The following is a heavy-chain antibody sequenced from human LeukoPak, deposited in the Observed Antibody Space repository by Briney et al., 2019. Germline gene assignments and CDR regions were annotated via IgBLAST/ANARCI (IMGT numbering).Heavy chain of an antibody. D-gene: IGHD2-2*01. CDR3: ARVVVPTALYGWVDP. CDR2: IYYSGST. Sequence: SETLSLTCTVSGGSISSYYWSWIRQPPGKGLEWIGYIYYSGSTNYNPSLKSRVTISVGTSKNQFSLKLSSVTAADTAVYYCARVVVPTALYGWVDPWGQGTLVTVSS. J-gene: IGHJ5*02. V-gene: IGHV4-59*08. CDR1: GGSISSYY.